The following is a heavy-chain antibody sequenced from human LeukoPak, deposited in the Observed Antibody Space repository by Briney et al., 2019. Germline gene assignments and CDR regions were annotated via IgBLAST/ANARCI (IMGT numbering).Heavy chain of an antibody. J-gene: IGHJ6*03. V-gene: IGHV4-4*07. D-gene: IGHD6-13*01. Sequence: SETLSLTCTVSGGAISTSYWGWIRQPAGKGLEWIGRIYTSGSTNFNPSLKSRVSMSVDTSKNQFSLRLSSVTAADTAVYYCARDAGTSVGFYYYMDVWGKGTTVTVSS. CDR2: IYTSGST. CDR3: ARDAGTSVGFYYYMDV. CDR1: GGAISTSY.